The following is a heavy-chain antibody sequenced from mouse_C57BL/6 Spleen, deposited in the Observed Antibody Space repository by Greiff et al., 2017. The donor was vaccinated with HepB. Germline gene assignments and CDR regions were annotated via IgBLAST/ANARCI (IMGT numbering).Heavy chain of an antibody. CDR3: AMTHYYYGSSPFAY. D-gene: IGHD1-1*01. CDR2: ISSGSSTI. CDR1: GFTFSDYG. V-gene: IGHV5-17*01. Sequence: EVKLVESGGGLVKPGGSLKLSCAASGFTFSDYGMHWVRQAPEKGLEWVAYISSGSSTIYYADTVKGRFTISRDNAKNTLFLQMTSLRSEDTAMYYCAMTHYYYGSSPFAYWGQGTLVTVSA. J-gene: IGHJ3*01.